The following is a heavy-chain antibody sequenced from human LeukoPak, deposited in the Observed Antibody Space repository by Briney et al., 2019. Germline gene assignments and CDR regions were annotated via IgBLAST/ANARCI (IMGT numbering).Heavy chain of an antibody. CDR2: ISGSGGST. CDR3: AKRQWLEHFDY. V-gene: IGHV3-23*01. J-gene: IGHJ4*02. D-gene: IGHD6-19*01. Sequence: GGSLRLSCTPSGFTFSSYAMSWVRQAPGKGLEWVSAISGSGGSTYYADSVKGRFTISRDNSKNTLYLQMNSLRAEDTAVYYCAKRQWLEHFDYWGQGTLVTVSS. CDR1: GFTFSSYA.